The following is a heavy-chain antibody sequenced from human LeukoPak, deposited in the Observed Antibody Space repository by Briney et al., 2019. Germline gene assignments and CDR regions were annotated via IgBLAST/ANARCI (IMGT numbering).Heavy chain of an antibody. D-gene: IGHD2-15*01. CDR2: IIPIFGTA. J-gene: IGHJ5*02. CDR3: ARTYCSGGSCYIGYNWFDP. V-gene: IGHV1-69*01. Sequence: SVKVSCKASGGTFSSYAISWVRQAPGQGLEWMGGIIPIFGTANYAQKFQGRVTITADESTSTAYMELNSLRSEDTAVYYCARTYCSGGSCYIGYNWFDPWGQGTLVTVSS. CDR1: GGTFSSYA.